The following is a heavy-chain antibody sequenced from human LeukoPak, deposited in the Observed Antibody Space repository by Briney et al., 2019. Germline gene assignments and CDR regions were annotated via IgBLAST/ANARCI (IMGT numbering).Heavy chain of an antibody. CDR3: ARDLGQYYDTSDNWFDP. J-gene: IGHJ5*02. CDR1: GFTFSNYW. D-gene: IGHD3-22*01. Sequence: GSLRLSCAASGFTFSNYWMHWVRQAPGKGLVWVSRINSDGINTSYADSVKGRFTISRDNAKNTLNLQMNSLRAEDTAVYYCARDLGQYYDTSDNWFDPWGQGTLVTVSS. CDR2: INSDGINT. V-gene: IGHV3-74*01.